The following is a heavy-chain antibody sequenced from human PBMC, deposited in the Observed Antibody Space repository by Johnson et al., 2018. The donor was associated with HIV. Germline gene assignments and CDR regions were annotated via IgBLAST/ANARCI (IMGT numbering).Heavy chain of an antibody. CDR3: ARQGGRFFYAFDI. CDR2: IGTAGDT. D-gene: IGHD3-16*01. V-gene: IGHV3-13*01. Sequence: VQLVESGGGVVQPGRSLRLSCAASGFTFSSYAMHWVRQAPGKGLEWDSAIGTAGDTYYPGSVKGRFTISRDNSKNTLYLQMNSLRAEDTAVYYCARQGGRFFYAFDIWGPGTMVTVSS. CDR1: GFTFSSYA. J-gene: IGHJ3*02.